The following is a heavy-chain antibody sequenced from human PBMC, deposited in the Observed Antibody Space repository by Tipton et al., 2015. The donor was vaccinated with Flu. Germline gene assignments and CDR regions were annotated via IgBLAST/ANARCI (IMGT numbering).Heavy chain of an antibody. Sequence: SLRLSCAASGFTSGDYAMHWVRQAPGKVLEWVSGVSWNSGAIAYADSVKGRFTISRDNAKNSLYLQMNSLRAEDTALYYCVKGGITTYPLGGFDIWGQGTMVTVSA. D-gene: IGHD1/OR15-1a*01. CDR2: VSWNSGAI. J-gene: IGHJ3*02. CDR3: VKGGITTYPLGGFDI. V-gene: IGHV3-9*02. CDR1: GFTSGDYA.